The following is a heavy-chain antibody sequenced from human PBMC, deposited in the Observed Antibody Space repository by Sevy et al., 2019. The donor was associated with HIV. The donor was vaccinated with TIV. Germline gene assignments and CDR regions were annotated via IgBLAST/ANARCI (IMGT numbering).Heavy chain of an antibody. J-gene: IGHJ5*02. D-gene: IGHD1-26*01. Sequence: GGSLRLSCAASGFTFSSYAMSWVRQAPGKGLEWVSAISGSGGSTYYADSVKGRFTISRENSKNTLYLQMNSLRAEDTAVYYCAKGRGGSYIELNWFDPWGQGTLVTVSS. CDR1: GFTFSSYA. CDR2: ISGSGGST. V-gene: IGHV3-23*01. CDR3: AKGRGGSYIELNWFDP.